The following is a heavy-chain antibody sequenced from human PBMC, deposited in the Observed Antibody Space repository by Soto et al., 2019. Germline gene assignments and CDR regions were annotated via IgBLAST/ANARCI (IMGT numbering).Heavy chain of an antibody. V-gene: IGHV3-23*01. CDR1: GFTFSSYA. J-gene: IGHJ4*02. CDR3: AKRSSWTATRYFDY. CDR2: ISGSGGST. D-gene: IGHD2-21*02. Sequence: SGGSLRLSCAASGFTFSSYAMSWVRQAPGKGLEWVSAISGSGGSTYYADSVKGRFTISRDNSKNTLYLQMSSLRAEDTAVYYCAKRSSWTATRYFDYWGQGTLVTVSS.